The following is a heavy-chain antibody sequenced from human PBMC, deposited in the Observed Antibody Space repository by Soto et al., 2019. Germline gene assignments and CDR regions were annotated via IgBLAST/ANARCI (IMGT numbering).Heavy chain of an antibody. V-gene: IGHV5-51*01. CDR3: ARPGLITFGHGPLDAFDI. CDR1: GYSFTSYW. D-gene: IGHD1-20*01. J-gene: IGHJ3*02. CDR2: IYPGDSDT. Sequence: GESLKISCKGSGYSFTSYWIGWVRQMPGKGLEWMGIIYPGDSDTRYSPSFQGQVTISADKSISTAYLQWSSLKDSDTAMYYCARPGLITFGHGPLDAFDIWGQGTMVTVTS.